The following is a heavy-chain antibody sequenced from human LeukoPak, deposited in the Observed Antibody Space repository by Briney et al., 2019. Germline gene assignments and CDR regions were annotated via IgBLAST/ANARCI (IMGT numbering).Heavy chain of an antibody. D-gene: IGHD5-18*01. CDR3: ARDKEAMATVDYFDY. V-gene: IGHV1-46*01. CDR2: INPSGGST. J-gene: IGHJ4*02. CDR1: GYTFTSYC. Sequence: ASVKVSCKASGYTFTSYCMHWVRQAPGQGLEWMGIINPSGGSTSYAQKFQGRVTMTRDTSTSTVYMELSSLRSEDTAVYYCARDKEAMATVDYFDYWGQGTLVTVSS.